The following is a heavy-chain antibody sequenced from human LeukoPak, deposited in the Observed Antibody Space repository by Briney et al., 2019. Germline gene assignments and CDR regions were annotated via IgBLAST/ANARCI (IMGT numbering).Heavy chain of an antibody. J-gene: IGHJ4*02. CDR2: ISGSGGST. CDR1: GFTFSTYA. V-gene: IGHV3-23*01. Sequence: GGSLRLSCAASGFTFSTYAMTWVRQAPGKGLEWVSAISGSGGSTYYADSVKGRFTISRDNSKNTLYLQMNSLRAEDTAVYYCSGAAITIFGVAREFDYWGQGTLVTVSS. D-gene: IGHD3-3*01. CDR3: SGAAITIFGVAREFDY.